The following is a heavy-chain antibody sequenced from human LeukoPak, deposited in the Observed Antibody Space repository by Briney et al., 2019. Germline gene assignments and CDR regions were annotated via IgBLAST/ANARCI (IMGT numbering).Heavy chain of an antibody. Sequence: ASGKVSCKASGYTFTSYGISWVRQAPGQGLEWMGWISAYNGNTNYAQKLQGRVTMTTDTSTSTAYMELRSLRSDDTAVYYCARDGVGYCSSTSCLEYFQHWGQGTLVTVSS. V-gene: IGHV1-18*01. CDR1: GYTFTSYG. CDR2: ISAYNGNT. D-gene: IGHD2-2*01. J-gene: IGHJ1*01. CDR3: ARDGVGYCSSTSCLEYFQH.